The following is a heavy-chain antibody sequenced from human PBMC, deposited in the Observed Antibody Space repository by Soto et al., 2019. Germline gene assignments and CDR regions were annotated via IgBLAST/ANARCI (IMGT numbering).Heavy chain of an antibody. J-gene: IGHJ6*02. CDR1: GGTFSSYA. CDR3: ARGGSAWSTTVVNFYYYCGMDV. V-gene: IGHV1-69*01. D-gene: IGHD4-17*01. Sequence: QVQLVQSGAEVKKPGSSVKVSCTASGGTFSSYAISWVRQAPGQGLEWMGGIIPIFGTANYAQKFQGRVTITADESTSTAYMELSSLRSEDTAVYYCARGGSAWSTTVVNFYYYCGMDVWGQGTTVTVSS. CDR2: IIPIFGTA.